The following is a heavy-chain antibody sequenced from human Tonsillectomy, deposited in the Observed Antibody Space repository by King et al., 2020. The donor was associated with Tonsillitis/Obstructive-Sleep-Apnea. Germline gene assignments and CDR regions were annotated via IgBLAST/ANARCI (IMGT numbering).Heavy chain of an antibody. Sequence: QWQLVQSGAEVKKPGASVKVSCKASGYTFTSYYMHWVRQAPGQGLEWMGIINPSCGSKSYVQKFPGRVTMTRDTSTSPVYMELSSLISEDTAVYYCARGGAVVIASDFDYWGQGTLVTVSS. J-gene: IGHJ4*02. D-gene: IGHD2-21*01. V-gene: IGHV1-46*01. CDR3: ARGGAVVIASDFDY. CDR1: GYTFTSYY. CDR2: INPSCGSK.